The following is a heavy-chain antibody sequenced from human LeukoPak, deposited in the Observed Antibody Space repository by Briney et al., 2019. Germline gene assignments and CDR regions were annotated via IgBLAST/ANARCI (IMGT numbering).Heavy chain of an antibody. D-gene: IGHD5-12*01. CDR2: TNPDGSST. J-gene: IGHJ6*04. CDR1: GFTFSTYW. Sequence: GGSLRLSCAASGFTFSTYWMHWVRQGPGKGLVWVPRTNPDGSSTSYADSVKGRFTISRDNAKNTVYLMNSLRAEDTAVYYCARDSADISVWGKGTTVTVSS. CDR3: ARDSADISV. V-gene: IGHV3-74*01.